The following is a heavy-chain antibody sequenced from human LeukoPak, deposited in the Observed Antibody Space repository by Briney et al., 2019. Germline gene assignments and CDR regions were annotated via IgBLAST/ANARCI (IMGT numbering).Heavy chain of an antibody. D-gene: IGHD3-10*01. CDR3: ARVPDYYGSGGRDSY. Sequence: GGSLRLSCAASGFTFSSYTMNWVRQAPGKGLEWVSSITSSSSYIYYADSVKGRFTISRDNAKNSLYLQMSSLRAEDTAVYFCARVPDYYGSGGRDSYWGQGTLVTVSS. J-gene: IGHJ4*02. CDR1: GFTFSSYT. V-gene: IGHV3-21*01. CDR2: ITSSSSYI.